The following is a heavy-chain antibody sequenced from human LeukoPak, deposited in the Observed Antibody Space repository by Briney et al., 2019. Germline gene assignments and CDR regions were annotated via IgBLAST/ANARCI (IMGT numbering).Heavy chain of an antibody. Sequence: KTSETLSLTCAVYGGSFSGYYWSWIRQPPGKGLEWIGEINHSGSTNYNPSLKSRVTISVDTSKNQFSLKLSSVTAADTAVYYCARGVLWFGEFHAFDIWGQGTMVTVSS. V-gene: IGHV4-34*01. CDR2: INHSGST. J-gene: IGHJ3*02. CDR3: ARGVLWFGEFHAFDI. D-gene: IGHD3-10*01. CDR1: GGSFSGYY.